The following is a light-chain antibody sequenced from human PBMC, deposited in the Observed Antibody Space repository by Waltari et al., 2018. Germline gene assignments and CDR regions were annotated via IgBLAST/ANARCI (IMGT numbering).Light chain of an antibody. CDR2: GGS. Sequence: DIVMTQTPLPRPINPGEPAYISCRSSQSLLHSNGNTYLHWYLQKPGQSPQLLIYGGSNRASGVPDRFSGSGSGTDFTLKISKVEAENVGVYYCVQAIAFPFTFGPGTKLDIK. J-gene: IGKJ3*01. CDR3: VQAIAFPFT. CDR1: QSLLHSNGNTY. V-gene: IGKV2-40*01.